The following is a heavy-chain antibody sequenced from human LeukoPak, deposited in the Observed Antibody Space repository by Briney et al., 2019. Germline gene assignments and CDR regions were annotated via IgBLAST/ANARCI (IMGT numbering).Heavy chain of an antibody. Sequence: KSGGSLRLSCAASGFTFSTYSMNWVRQAPGKGLEWVSSISSGSRYIYYADSVKGRFTISRDNAKNSLYLQMNSLRAEDTAMYYCARHFIAGRPGGRFDPWGQGLLVTVSS. CDR3: ARHFIAGRPGGRFDP. D-gene: IGHD6-6*01. CDR1: GFTFSTYS. CDR2: ISSGSRYI. J-gene: IGHJ5*02. V-gene: IGHV3-21*04.